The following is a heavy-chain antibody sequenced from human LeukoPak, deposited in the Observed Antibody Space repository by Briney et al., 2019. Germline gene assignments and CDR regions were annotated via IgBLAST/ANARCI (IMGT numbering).Heavy chain of an antibody. CDR1: GFTFSSFA. CDR3: AKRRAAAPYYYYGMDV. D-gene: IGHD6-13*01. V-gene: IGHV3-23*01. J-gene: IGHJ6*02. CDR2: VSVSGDIS. Sequence: GGSLRLSCAASGFTFSSFAMSWVRQAPEKGLEWVSAVSVSGDISYYADSVKGRFTISRDNSKNTLYLQMNSLRAEDTDVYYCAKRRAAAPYYYYGMDVWGQGTTVTVSS.